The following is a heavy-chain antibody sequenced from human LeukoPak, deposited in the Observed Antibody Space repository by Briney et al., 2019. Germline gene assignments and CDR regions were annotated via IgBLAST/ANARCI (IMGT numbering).Heavy chain of an antibody. CDR1: GGSISSYY. D-gene: IGHD6-13*01. J-gene: IGHJ4*02. Sequence: SETLSLTCTVSGGSISSYYWGWIRQPPGKGLEWIGSIYYSGSTYYNPSLKSRVTISVDTPKNQFSLKLSSVTAADTAVYHCARHPVYSSSAAFDYWGQGNLVTVSS. V-gene: IGHV4-39*01. CDR3: ARHPVYSSSAAFDY. CDR2: IYYSGST.